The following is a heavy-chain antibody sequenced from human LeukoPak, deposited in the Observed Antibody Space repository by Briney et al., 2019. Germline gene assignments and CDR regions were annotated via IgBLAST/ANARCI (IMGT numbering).Heavy chain of an antibody. CDR2: IRYDGSNK. J-gene: IGHJ6*03. Sequence: GGSLRLSCSASGVTFSSYGMHWVRQAPGKGLEWVAFIRYDGSNKYYADSVKGRFTISRDNSKNTLYLQMNSLRAEDTAVYYCAKDPTTYYYYYMDVWGKGTTVTVSS. V-gene: IGHV3-30*02. CDR3: AKDPTTYYYYYMDV. CDR1: GVTFSSYG. D-gene: IGHD1-1*01.